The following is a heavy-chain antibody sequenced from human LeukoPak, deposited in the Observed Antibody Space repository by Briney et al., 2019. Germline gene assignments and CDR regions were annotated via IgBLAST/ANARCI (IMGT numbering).Heavy chain of an antibody. CDR2: IKEDGSRN. V-gene: IGHV3-7*05. CDR1: GFTFSNYW. Sequence: PGGSLRLSCAASGFTFSNYWMSWVRQAPGKGLEWVANIKEDGSRNHYVDSVKGRFTISRDNAKNSLCLQMSSLRAEDTAVYYCARQLSGWYDADPYWGQGTLVTVSS. J-gene: IGHJ4*02. D-gene: IGHD6-19*01. CDR3: ARQLSGWYDADPY.